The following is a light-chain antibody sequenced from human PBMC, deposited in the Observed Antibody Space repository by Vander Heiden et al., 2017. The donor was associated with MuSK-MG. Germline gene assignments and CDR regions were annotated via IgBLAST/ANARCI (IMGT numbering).Light chain of an antibody. J-gene: IGLJ2*01. V-gene: IGLV1-51*01. CDR3: GTWDGSLGAQVV. CDR2: DNN. Sequence: QSVLTQPPSVSAAPGQRVTISCSGSNSNIGTNYVSWYQQLPGTAPKLLIYDNNKRPSGIPDRFSGSKSGTSATLGITGLQTGDEADYYCGTWDGSLGAQVVFGGGTKLTVL. CDR1: NSNIGTNY.